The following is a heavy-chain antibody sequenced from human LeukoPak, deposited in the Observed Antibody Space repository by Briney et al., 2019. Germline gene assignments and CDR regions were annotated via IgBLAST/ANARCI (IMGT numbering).Heavy chain of an antibody. Sequence: SGTLSLTCAVSGGSISSSNWWSWVRQPPGKGLEWIGEIYHSGSTNYNPSLKSRVTISVDKSKNQFSLKLSSVTAADTAVYYCARAASGSYLYYFDYWGQGTLVTVSS. V-gene: IGHV4-4*02. J-gene: IGHJ4*02. CDR3: ARAASGSYLYYFDY. CDR2: IYHSGST. CDR1: GGSISSSNW. D-gene: IGHD1-26*01.